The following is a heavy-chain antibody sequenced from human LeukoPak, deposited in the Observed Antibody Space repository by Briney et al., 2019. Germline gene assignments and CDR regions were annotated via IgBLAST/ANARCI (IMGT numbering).Heavy chain of an antibody. D-gene: IGHD1-26*01. CDR2: ISWNSYDI. CDR1: GFTFDEYA. V-gene: IGHV3-9*03. Sequence: GGSLRLSCAASGFTFDEYAMHWVRHPPGKGLEWVSGISWNSYDIGYADSVKGRFTISRDNAKNSLYLQMNSLRAEDMALYYCAKGVGTSYHYHMDVWGKGTTVIVSS. CDR3: AKGVGTSYHYHMDV. J-gene: IGHJ6*03.